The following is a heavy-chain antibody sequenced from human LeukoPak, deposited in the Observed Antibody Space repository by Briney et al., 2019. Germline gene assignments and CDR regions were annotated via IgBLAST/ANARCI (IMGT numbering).Heavy chain of an antibody. CDR3: ARVFGSSGWQYWEY. J-gene: IGHJ4*02. D-gene: IGHD6-19*01. CDR1: GGTFSSYA. Sequence: ASVTVSCKASGGTFSSYAISWVRQAPGRGLEWMGIINPSGGSTSYAQKFQGRVTMTRDTSTSTVYMELSSLRSEDTAVYYCARVFGSSGWQYWEYWGQGTLVTVSS. V-gene: IGHV1-46*01. CDR2: INPSGGST.